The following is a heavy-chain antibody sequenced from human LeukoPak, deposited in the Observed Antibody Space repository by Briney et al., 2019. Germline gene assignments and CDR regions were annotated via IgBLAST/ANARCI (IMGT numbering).Heavy chain of an antibody. V-gene: IGHV4-59*01. CDR3: ARDSSSWYGGFDY. CDR2: IYYSGST. J-gene: IGHJ4*02. CDR1: GVSFSSYD. D-gene: IGHD6-13*01. Sequence: PSETLSLTCTVSGVSFSSYDWSWIRQPPGKGLEWIGDIYYSGSTNYNPSLKSRVTISVDTSKTQFSLKLSSVTAADTAVYYCARDSSSWYGGFDYWGQGTLVTVSS.